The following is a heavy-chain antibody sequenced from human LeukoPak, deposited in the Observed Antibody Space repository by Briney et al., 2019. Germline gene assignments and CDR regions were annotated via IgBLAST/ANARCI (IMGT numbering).Heavy chain of an antibody. CDR2: IDWNGGNI. Sequence: PGGSLRPSCVASGFTFDEYVKHWLRQAPGKGPEWVSRIDWNGGNIAYADSVKGRFTMSRDNAKNSLYLQMNSLRLEDTAFYYCAKDRGRELPLAFDRWGQGTLVTVSS. CDR3: AKDRGRELPLAFDR. V-gene: IGHV3-9*01. D-gene: IGHD1-7*01. J-gene: IGHJ4*02. CDR1: GFTFDEYV.